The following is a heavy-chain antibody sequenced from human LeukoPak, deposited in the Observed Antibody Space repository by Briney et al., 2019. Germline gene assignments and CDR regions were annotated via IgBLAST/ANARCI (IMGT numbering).Heavy chain of an antibody. CDR3: AKAGATMVRGPPQKNNWFDP. V-gene: IGHV3-33*06. D-gene: IGHD3-10*01. J-gene: IGHJ5*02. CDR1: GFTFSSYG. Sequence: PGRSLRLSCAASGFTFSSYGMHWVRQAPGKGLEWVAVIWYDGSNKYYADSVKGRFTTSRDNSKNTLYLQMNSLRAEDTAVYYCAKAGATMVRGPPQKNNWFDPWGQGTLVTVSS. CDR2: IWYDGSNK.